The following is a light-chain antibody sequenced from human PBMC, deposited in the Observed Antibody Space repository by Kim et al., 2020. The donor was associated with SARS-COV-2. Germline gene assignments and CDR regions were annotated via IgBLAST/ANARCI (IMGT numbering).Light chain of an antibody. CDR1: NIGSKS. Sequence: SYELTQPPSVSVAPGKTARITCGGNNIGSKSVHWYQQKPGQAPVQVIYYDSDRPSGIPERISGSNSGNTATLTISGVEAGDEGDYYCQVWDSSSDHRVFGGGTQLTVL. V-gene: IGLV3-21*04. CDR3: QVWDSSSDHRV. CDR2: YDS. J-gene: IGLJ3*02.